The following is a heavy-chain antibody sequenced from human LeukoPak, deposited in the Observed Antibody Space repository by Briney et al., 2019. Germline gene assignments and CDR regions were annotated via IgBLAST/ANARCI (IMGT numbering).Heavy chain of an antibody. J-gene: IGHJ1*01. V-gene: IGHV3-11*01. CDR2: ISSSGSTI. Sequence: PGGSLRLSCAASGFTFSDHYMSWIRQAPGKGLEWVSYISSSGSTIYYADSVKGRFTISRDNAKNSLYLQMNSLRAEDTAVYYCARDGHYDILTGYFQDWGQGTLVTVSS. D-gene: IGHD3-9*01. CDR1: GFTFSDHY. CDR3: ARDGHYDILTGYFQD.